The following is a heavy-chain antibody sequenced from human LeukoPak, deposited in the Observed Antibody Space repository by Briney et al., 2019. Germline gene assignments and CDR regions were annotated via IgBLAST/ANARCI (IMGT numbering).Heavy chain of an antibody. D-gene: IGHD2-8*01. CDR2: IKSNQDGGIT. V-gene: IGHV3-15*01. CDR1: GYFFTNAL. CDR3: TTDRPWSFYFDD. J-gene: IGHJ4*02. Sequence: PGGSLRHSCTISGYFFTNALLNWVRQAPGRGLEWVGRIKSNQDGGITDYAAPVQDRFTISRDDSKNTLYLQMNSLKTEDTAVYYCTTDRPWSFYFDDWGQGTLVTVSS.